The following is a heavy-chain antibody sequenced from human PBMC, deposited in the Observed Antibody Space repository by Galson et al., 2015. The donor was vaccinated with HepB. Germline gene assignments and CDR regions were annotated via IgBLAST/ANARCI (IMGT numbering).Heavy chain of an antibody. D-gene: IGHD2-21*02. J-gene: IGHJ3*02. CDR3: ARSHIVVVTAFRANRDAFDI. Sequence: SVKVSCKASGGTFSSYAISWVRQAPGQGPEWMGRIIPILGIANYAQKFQGRVTITADKSTSTAYMELSSLRSEDTAVYYCARSHIVVVTAFRANRDAFDIWGQGTMVTVSS. CDR2: IIPILGIA. CDR1: GGTFSSYA. V-gene: IGHV1-69*04.